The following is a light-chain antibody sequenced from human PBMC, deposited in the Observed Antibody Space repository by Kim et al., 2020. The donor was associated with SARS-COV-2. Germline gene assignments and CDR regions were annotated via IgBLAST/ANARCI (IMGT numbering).Light chain of an antibody. J-gene: IGKJ5*01. CDR3: LQYNSHPIT. Sequence: DIQMTQSPSSLSASVGDRVTITCQASQDISNYLHWYQQKPGKAPKLLISAASNLETGVPSRFSGRGSGTDYTFTINSLQPEDIATYYCLQYNSHPITFGQGTRLEIK. CDR1: QDISNY. V-gene: IGKV1-33*01. CDR2: AAS.